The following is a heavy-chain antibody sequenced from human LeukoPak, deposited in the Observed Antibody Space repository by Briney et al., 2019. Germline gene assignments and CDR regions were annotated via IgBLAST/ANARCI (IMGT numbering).Heavy chain of an antibody. CDR2: ISSSSSYI. CDR1: GFTFSSYS. CDR3: ARDRAYYDFWSGTDRYYMDV. Sequence: GGSLRLSCAASGFTFSSYSMNWVRQAPGKGLEWVSSISSSSSYIYYADSVKGRFTISRDNAKNSLYLQMNSLRAEDTAVYYCARDRAYYDFWSGTDRYYMDVWGKGTTVTVSS. V-gene: IGHV3-21*01. J-gene: IGHJ6*03. D-gene: IGHD3-3*01.